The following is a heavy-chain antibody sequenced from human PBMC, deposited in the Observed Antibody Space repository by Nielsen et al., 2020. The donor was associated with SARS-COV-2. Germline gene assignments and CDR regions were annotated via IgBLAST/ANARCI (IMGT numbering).Heavy chain of an antibody. J-gene: IGHJ4*02. CDR3: TTLYSGSYYRDY. D-gene: IGHD1-26*01. CDR2: IKSKTDGGTT. Sequence: GLEWVGRIKSKTDGGTTDYAAPVKGRFTISRDDSKNTLYLQMNSLKTEDTAVYYCTTLYSGSYYRDYWGQGTPVTVSS. V-gene: IGHV3-15*01.